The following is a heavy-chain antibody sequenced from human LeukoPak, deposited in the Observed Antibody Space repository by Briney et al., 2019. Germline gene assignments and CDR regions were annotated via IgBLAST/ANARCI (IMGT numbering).Heavy chain of an antibody. V-gene: IGHV4-39*01. CDR2: IYFSGTT. CDR3: VRREYSNKSPFDY. CDR1: GGSISESNYY. Sequence: SETLSLTCSVSGGSISESNYYWGWIRQPPGKGLEWIGSIYFSGTTYHNSSLKSRVTISVDTSKNQFSLKLNSVTAADTAVYYCVRREYSNKSPFDYWGQGTLVTVSS. D-gene: IGHD4-11*01. J-gene: IGHJ4*02.